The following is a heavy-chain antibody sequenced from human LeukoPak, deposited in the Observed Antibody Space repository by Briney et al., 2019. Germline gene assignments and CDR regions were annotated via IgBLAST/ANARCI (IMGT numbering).Heavy chain of an antibody. V-gene: IGHV4-59*01. CDR2: IYYSGST. CDR1: GGSISSYY. CDR3: ARNDGSGSYLAFDY. Sequence: SETLSLTCTVSGGSISSYYWSWIRQPPGKGLEWSGYIYYSGSTNYNPSLKSRVTISVDTSKNQFSLKLSSVTAADTAVYYCARNDGSGSYLAFDYWGQGTLVTVSS. J-gene: IGHJ4*02. D-gene: IGHD3-10*01.